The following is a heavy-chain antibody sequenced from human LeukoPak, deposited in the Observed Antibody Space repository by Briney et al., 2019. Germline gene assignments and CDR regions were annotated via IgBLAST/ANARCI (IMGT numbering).Heavy chain of an antibody. D-gene: IGHD5-18*01. V-gene: IGHV4-34*01. CDR2: INHSGST. CDR1: GGSFSGYY. Sequence: TPSETLSLTCAVYGGSFSGYYWSWIRQPPGKGLEWIGEINHSGSTNYNPSLKSRVTISVDTSKNQFSLKLSSVTAADTAVYYCARGGRGIQLWKYFDYWGQGTLVTVSS. CDR3: ARGGRGIQLWKYFDY. J-gene: IGHJ4*02.